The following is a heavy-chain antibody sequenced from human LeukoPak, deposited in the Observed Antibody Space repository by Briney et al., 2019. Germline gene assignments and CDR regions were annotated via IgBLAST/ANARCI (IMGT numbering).Heavy chain of an antibody. CDR3: ARDGCSGGSCSTYFDY. D-gene: IGHD2-15*01. V-gene: IGHV3-64*04. CDR1: GFTFGSYA. J-gene: IGHJ4*02. Sequence: PGGSLRLSCSASGFTFGSYAMHWVRQAPGKGLEYVSVISGNGGYTYYADSVKGRFTISRDNSKNTLYLQMNSLRAEDTAVYYCARDGCSGGSCSTYFDYWGQGTLVTVSS. CDR2: ISGNGGYT.